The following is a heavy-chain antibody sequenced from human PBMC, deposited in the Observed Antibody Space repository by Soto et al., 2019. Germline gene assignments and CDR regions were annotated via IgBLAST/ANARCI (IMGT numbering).Heavy chain of an antibody. J-gene: IGHJ5*02. CDR2: ISASGTSM. CDR3: AKRGDTTSWYWFDP. D-gene: IGHD6-13*01. V-gene: IGHV3-23*01. Sequence: EVQLLDSGGGLVQPGGSLRLSCAASGFTLTSFGMSWVRQAPGKGLEWVSSISASGTSMYYAKSVEGRFTISRDTSKNTPYLQMNRLRAEDTAVYYCAKRGDTTSWYWFDPWGKGTLVTVSS. CDR1: GFTLTSFG.